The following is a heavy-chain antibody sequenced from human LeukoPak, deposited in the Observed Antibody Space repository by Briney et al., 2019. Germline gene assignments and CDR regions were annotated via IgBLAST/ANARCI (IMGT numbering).Heavy chain of an antibody. CDR2: IYYSGST. V-gene: IGHV4-59*01. CDR1: GGSISSYY. Sequence: SETLSLTCTVSGGSISSYYWSWIRQPPGKGLEWIGYIYYSGSTNYNPSLKSRVTISVDTSKNQFPLKLSSVTAADTAVYYCARADGLAAAGIGYYFDYWGREPWSPSPQ. CDR3: ARADGLAAAGIGYYFDY. J-gene: IGHJ4*02. D-gene: IGHD6-13*01.